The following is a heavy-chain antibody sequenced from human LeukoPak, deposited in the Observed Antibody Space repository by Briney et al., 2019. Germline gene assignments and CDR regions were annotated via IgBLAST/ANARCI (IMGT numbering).Heavy chain of an antibody. D-gene: IGHD6-19*01. Sequence: GGSLRLSCVASGFTFSSYAMSWVRQAPGKGLEWVSAINGSGGSTYYAASVKGRFTISRDNSKNTLHLQMNSQIADDTAEYYCAKDTRWLADLSYYFDYWGQGTLVTVSS. CDR1: GFTFSSYA. CDR3: AKDTRWLADLSYYFDY. J-gene: IGHJ4*02. V-gene: IGHV3-23*01. CDR2: INGSGGST.